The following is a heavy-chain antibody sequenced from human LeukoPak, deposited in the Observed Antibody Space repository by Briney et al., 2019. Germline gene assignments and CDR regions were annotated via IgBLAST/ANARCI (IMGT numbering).Heavy chain of an antibody. CDR2: INGGADST. Sequence: PGGSLRLSCVASGITFSSYAMSWVRQAPGKGLEWVSAINGGADSTYYADSVKGRFTISRDNSKNTLFLQMNSLRVEDTAVYYCAKWRAQSGNYRVVDCWGRGTLVTVSS. V-gene: IGHV3-23*01. D-gene: IGHD3-10*01. J-gene: IGHJ4*02. CDR1: GITFSSYA. CDR3: AKWRAQSGNYRVVDC.